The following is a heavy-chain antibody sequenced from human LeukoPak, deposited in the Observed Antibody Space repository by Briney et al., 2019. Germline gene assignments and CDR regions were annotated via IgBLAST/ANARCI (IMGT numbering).Heavy chain of an antibody. CDR1: GGSISNYY. D-gene: IGHD1-26*01. CDR3: AREDSGISDNAFDI. V-gene: IGHV4-59*12. J-gene: IGHJ3*02. CDR2: IYYSGTT. Sequence: SETLSLTCTVSGGSISNYYWNWIRQPPGTGLEWIGYIYYSGTTNYNPSLKSRVSMSVDTSKNQFSLKLSSVTAADTAMYYCAREDSGISDNAFDIWGQGTMVTISS.